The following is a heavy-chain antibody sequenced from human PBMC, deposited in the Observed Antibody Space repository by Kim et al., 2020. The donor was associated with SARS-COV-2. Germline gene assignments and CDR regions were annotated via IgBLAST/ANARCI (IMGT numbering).Heavy chain of an antibody. D-gene: IGHD3-9*01. CDR2: ISAYNGNT. CDR1: GYTFTSYG. Sequence: ASVKVSCKASGYTFTSYGISWVRQAPGQGLEWMGWISAYNGNTNYAQKLQGRFTMTTDTSTSTAYMELRSLRSDDTAVYYCARFKLNYDILTGYRSVFDYWGQGTLVTVSS. J-gene: IGHJ4*02. V-gene: IGHV1-18*01. CDR3: ARFKLNYDILTGYRSVFDY.